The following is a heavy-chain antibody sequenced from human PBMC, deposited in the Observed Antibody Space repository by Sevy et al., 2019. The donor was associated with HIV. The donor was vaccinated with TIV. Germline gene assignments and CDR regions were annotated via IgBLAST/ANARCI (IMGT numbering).Heavy chain of an antibody. V-gene: IGHV1-24*01. CDR2: FDPEDGER. Sequence: ASVKVSCKVSGYTLTQLSMHWVRQAPGKGLEWMGSFDPEDGERIYAQKFQGRITMTEDTSKDTTYMDLSSLKSDDTAVYYCATTREYYQGKSGYFDYWGQGALVTVSS. CDR1: GYTLTQLS. J-gene: IGHJ4*02. CDR3: ATTREYYQGKSGYFDY. D-gene: IGHD2-15*01.